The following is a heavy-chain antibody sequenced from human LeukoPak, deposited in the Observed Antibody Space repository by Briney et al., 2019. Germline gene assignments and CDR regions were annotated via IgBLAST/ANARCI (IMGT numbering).Heavy chain of an antibody. V-gene: IGHV3-21*01. J-gene: IGHJ4*02. Sequence: GGSLRLSCAASGFTFSNHAMSWVRQAPGKGLEWVSPISSSSSYIYYADSVKGRFTISRDNAKNSLYLQMNSLRAEDTAVYYCARERIAVAGSYYFDYWGQGTLVTVSS. CDR1: GFTFSNHA. D-gene: IGHD6-19*01. CDR2: ISSSSSYI. CDR3: ARERIAVAGSYYFDY.